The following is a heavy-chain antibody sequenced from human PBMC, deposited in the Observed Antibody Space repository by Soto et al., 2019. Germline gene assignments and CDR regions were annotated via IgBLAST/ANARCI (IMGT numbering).Heavy chain of an antibody. CDR1: GFTFSDYY. V-gene: IGHV3-11*05. D-gene: IGHD6-13*01. Sequence: GSLRLSCAASGFTFSDYYMSWIRQAPGKGLEWVSYISSSSSYTNYADSVKGRFTISRDNAKNSMYLQMNSLGAEDTAVYYCARAETAGTLDYWGQGTLVTVSS. CDR3: ARAETAGTLDY. J-gene: IGHJ4*02. CDR2: ISSSSSYT.